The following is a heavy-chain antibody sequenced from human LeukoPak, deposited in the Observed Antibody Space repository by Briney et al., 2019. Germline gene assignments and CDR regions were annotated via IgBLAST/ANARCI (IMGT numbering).Heavy chain of an antibody. CDR2: ISSSSSTI. D-gene: IGHD5-18*01. Sequence: GGSLRLSCAASGFTFSSYSMNWVRQAPGKGLEWVSYISSSSSTIYYADSVKGRFTISRDNAKNSLYLQMNSPRAEDTAVYYCARDGYSYGFTLKYYFDYWGQGTLVTVSS. CDR3: ARDGYSYGFTLKYYFDY. CDR1: GFTFSSYS. V-gene: IGHV3-48*01. J-gene: IGHJ4*02.